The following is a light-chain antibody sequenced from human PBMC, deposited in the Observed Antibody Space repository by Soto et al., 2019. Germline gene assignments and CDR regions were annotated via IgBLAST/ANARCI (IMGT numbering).Light chain of an antibody. V-gene: IGKV3-20*01. Sequence: EIVLTQSPGTLSLSPGERATLSCRASQSVSNYLAWYQRKPGQAPRLLIYGASSRATGIPDRFSGSGSGTDFTLTISRLEPEDFAMYYCHQYGGSPQTFGQETKVDIK. CDR1: QSVSNY. CDR3: HQYGGSPQT. J-gene: IGKJ1*01. CDR2: GAS.